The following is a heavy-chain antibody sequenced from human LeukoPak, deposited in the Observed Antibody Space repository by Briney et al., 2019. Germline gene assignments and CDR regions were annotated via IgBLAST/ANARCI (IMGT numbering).Heavy chain of an antibody. Sequence: PGGSLRLSCAASGFTLRSYWMSWVRQAPGKGPEWVANIKQDGSEKYYVDSVKGRFTISRDKAKNSLYLQMNSLRAEDTAVYYCARDHYSDSSGYKDFDYWGQGSLVTVSS. J-gene: IGHJ4*02. CDR2: IKQDGSEK. CDR3: ARDHYSDSSGYKDFDY. D-gene: IGHD3-22*01. V-gene: IGHV3-7*01. CDR1: GFTLRSYW.